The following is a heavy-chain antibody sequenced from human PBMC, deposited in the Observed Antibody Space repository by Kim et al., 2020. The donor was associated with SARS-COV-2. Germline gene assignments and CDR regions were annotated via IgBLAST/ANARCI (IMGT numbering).Heavy chain of an antibody. D-gene: IGHD1-26*01. V-gene: IGHV4-30-2*04. J-gene: IGHJ5*02. Sequence: KSRVTISVDTSKNQFSLQLSSVTAADTAVYYCARSIVGPLGRSPLGMFDAWGQGTLVTVSS. CDR3: ARSIVGPLGRSPLGMFDA.